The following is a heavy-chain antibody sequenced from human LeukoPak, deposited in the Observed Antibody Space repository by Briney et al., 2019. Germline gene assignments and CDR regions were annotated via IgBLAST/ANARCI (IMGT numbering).Heavy chain of an antibody. D-gene: IGHD3-22*01. V-gene: IGHV5-51*01. CDR2: IYPGDSDT. Sequence: GESLKISCKGSGYSFTSYWIGWVRQMPGKGLEWMGIIYPGDSDTRYSPSFQGQVTISADKSISTAYLQWSSLKASDTAMYYCARHGDRNYYDSSGPIDYWGQGTLVTVSS. CDR3: ARHGDRNYYDSSGPIDY. CDR1: GYSFTSYW. J-gene: IGHJ4*02.